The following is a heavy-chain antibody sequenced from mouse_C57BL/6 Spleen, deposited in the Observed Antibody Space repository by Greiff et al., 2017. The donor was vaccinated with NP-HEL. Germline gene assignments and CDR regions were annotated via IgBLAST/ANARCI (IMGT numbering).Heavy chain of an antibody. Sequence: VQLQQSGAELARPGASVKLSCKASGYTFTSYGISWVKQRTGQGLEWIGEIYPRSGNTYYNEKFKGKATLTADKSSSTAYMELRSLTSEDSAVYFCAGYDYDDAMDYWGQGTSVTVSS. CDR2: IYPRSGNT. D-gene: IGHD2-4*01. V-gene: IGHV1-81*01. CDR3: AGYDYDDAMDY. CDR1: GYTFTSYG. J-gene: IGHJ4*01.